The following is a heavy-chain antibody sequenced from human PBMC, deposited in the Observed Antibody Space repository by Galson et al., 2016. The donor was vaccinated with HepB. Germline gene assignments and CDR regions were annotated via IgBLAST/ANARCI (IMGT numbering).Heavy chain of an antibody. D-gene: IGHD3-22*01. CDR1: GGSISSYY. CDR2: IYYSGST. J-gene: IGHJ5*02. V-gene: IGHV4-59*08. CDR3: ARRRNYYDSSGYYYDWFDP. Sequence: ETLSLTCTVSGGSISSYYWSWIRQPPGKGLEWIGYIYYSGSTNYKPSLKSRVTISVDTSKNQFSLKLSPVTAADTAVYYCARRRNYYDSSGYYYDWFDPWGQGTLVTVSS.